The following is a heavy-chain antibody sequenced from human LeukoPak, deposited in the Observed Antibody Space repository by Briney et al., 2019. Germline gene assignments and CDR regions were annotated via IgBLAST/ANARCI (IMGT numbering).Heavy chain of an antibody. CDR3: ARTVDSSGFSSFQH. CDR2: VRFDGTDK. V-gene: IGHV3-30*02. D-gene: IGHD3-22*01. Sequence: GGSLRLSFAASGFTFDEYGMQWVRQAPGKGLEWVAFVRFDGTDKYYADSVKGRFTISRDNSKDTLYLQMNSLRIEDTAVYYCARTVDSSGFSSFQHWGQGTLVTVSS. CDR1: GFTFDEYG. J-gene: IGHJ1*01.